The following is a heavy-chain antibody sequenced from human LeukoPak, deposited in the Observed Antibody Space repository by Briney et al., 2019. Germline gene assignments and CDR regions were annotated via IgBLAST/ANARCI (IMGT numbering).Heavy chain of an antibody. D-gene: IGHD6-6*01. J-gene: IGHJ4*02. CDR2: ISYDGSNE. CDR3: AKEGSSSSALDY. Sequence: PGGSLRLSCVASGFTFSSYGMHWVRQAPGKGLEWVAFISYDGSNENIADSVKGRFIISRDNSKNTLYLQMNSLRAEDTAVYYCAKEGSSSSALDYWGQGTLVTVSS. CDR1: GFTFSSYG. V-gene: IGHV3-30*18.